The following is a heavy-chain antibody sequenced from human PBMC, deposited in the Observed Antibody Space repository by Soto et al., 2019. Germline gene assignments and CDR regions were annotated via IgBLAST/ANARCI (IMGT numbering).Heavy chain of an antibody. CDR3: AREACSGGSCYPYPYYYYYYGMDV. J-gene: IGHJ6*02. Sequence: ASVKVSCKASGYTFTGYYMHWVRQAPGQGLEWMGWINPNSGGTNYAQKFQGWVTMTRDTSISTAYMELRSLRSDDTAVYYCAREACSGGSCYPYPYYYYYYGMDVWGQGTTVTVSS. D-gene: IGHD2-15*01. CDR2: INPNSGGT. CDR1: GYTFTGYY. V-gene: IGHV1-2*04.